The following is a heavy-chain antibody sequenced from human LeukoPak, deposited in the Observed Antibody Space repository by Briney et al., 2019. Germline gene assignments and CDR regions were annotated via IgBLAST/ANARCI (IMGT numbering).Heavy chain of an antibody. Sequence: ASVKVSCKASGCSFSSYAISWMRQAPAQGLEWMGGIIPIFGTANYAQKFQGRVTITADESTSTAYMELSSLRSEDTAVYYCATGGITMVRGVTTVGFDIWGQGTMVTVSS. CDR2: IIPIFGTA. CDR1: GCSFSSYA. CDR3: ATGGITMVRGVTTVGFDI. V-gene: IGHV1-69*01. D-gene: IGHD3-10*01. J-gene: IGHJ3*02.